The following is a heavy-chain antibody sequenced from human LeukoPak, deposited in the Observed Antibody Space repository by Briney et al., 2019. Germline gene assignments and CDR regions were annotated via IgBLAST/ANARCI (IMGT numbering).Heavy chain of an antibody. V-gene: IGHV4-39*01. J-gene: IGHJ4*02. D-gene: IGHD3-3*01. CDR2: IYYAGST. CDR1: AGSISMRRYY. Sequence: PSETLSLTCTVSAGSISMRRYYSGWIRQSPGSGLEWIGTIYYAGSTYYNPSLKGRVTISVDTSKNKFSLKLTSVSAAQPAVYFCARYSPGRNFWSGYPPGTYSKWGQGNLVTVSS. CDR3: ARYSPGRNFWSGYPPGTYSK.